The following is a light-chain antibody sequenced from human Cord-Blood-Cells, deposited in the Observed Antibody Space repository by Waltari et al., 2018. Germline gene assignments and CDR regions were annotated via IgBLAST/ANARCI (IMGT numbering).Light chain of an antibody. J-gene: IGLJ1*01. CDR2: QDS. CDR3: QAWDSSTAV. V-gene: IGLV3-1*01. Sequence: SYELTQPPSVSVSPGQTASIPCSGYKLGDKYACWYQQKPGQSPVLVIYQDSKRPSGIPERFSGSNSGNTATLTISGTQAMDEADYYCQAWDSSTAVFGTGTKVTVL. CDR1: KLGDKY.